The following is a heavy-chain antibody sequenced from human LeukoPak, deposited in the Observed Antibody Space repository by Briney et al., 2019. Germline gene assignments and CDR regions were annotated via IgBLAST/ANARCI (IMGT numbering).Heavy chain of an antibody. J-gene: IGHJ4*02. CDR2: ISYDESNT. Sequence: GSLRLSCAASGFTFSSYAMHWVRQAPGKGLERVALISYDESNTFYADSVKGRFTISRDNSKNTLYLQMNSLRVEDTAVYYCARDGDGDYVFSYYFDYWGQGTLVTVSS. CDR1: GFTFSSYA. CDR3: ARDGDGDYVFSYYFDY. D-gene: IGHD4-17*01. V-gene: IGHV3-30*04.